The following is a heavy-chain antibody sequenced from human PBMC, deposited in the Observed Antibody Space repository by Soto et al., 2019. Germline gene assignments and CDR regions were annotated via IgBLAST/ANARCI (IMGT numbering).Heavy chain of an antibody. D-gene: IGHD5-18*01. CDR2: ISGSGGST. Sequence: PGGSFRLSSEASGFTFTTYATGWGRQAPGKGLEWVSAISGSGGSTYYADSVKGRFTISRDNSKNTLYLQMNSLRAEDTAVYYCAKRVEVYSYGALAEYFQHWGQGTLVTVSS. CDR1: GFTFTTYA. V-gene: IGHV3-23*01. CDR3: AKRVEVYSYGALAEYFQH. J-gene: IGHJ1*01.